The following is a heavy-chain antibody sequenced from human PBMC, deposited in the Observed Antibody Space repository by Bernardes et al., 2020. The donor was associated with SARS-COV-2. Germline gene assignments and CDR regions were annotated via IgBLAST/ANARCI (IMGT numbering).Heavy chain of an antibody. CDR1: GFTFSSYG. J-gene: IGHJ6*02. CDR2: ISYDGSNK. D-gene: IGHD2-15*01. CDR3: AKNTGYCSGGSCLYGMDV. Sequence: GGSLRLSCAASGFTFSSYGMHWVRQAPGKGLEWVAVISYDGSNKYYADSVKGRFTISRDNSKNTLYLQMNSLRAEDTAVYYCAKNTGYCSGGSCLYGMDVWGQGTTVTVSS. V-gene: IGHV3-30*18.